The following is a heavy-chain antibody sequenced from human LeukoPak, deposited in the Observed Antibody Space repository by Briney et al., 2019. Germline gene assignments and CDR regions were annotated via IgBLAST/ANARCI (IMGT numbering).Heavy chain of an antibody. CDR1: GGTFSSYA. Sequence: ASVKVSCKASGGTFSSYAISWVRQAPGQGLEWMGGIIPIFGTANYAQKFQGRVTITAGESTSTAYMELSSLRSEDTAVYYCARAAAGISGWFDPWGQGTLVTVSS. D-gene: IGHD6-13*01. V-gene: IGHV1-69*13. CDR3: ARAAAGISGWFDP. CDR2: IIPIFGTA. J-gene: IGHJ5*02.